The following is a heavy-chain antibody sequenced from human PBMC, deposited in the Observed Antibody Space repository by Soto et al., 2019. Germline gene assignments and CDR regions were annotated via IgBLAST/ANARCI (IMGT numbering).Heavy chain of an antibody. CDR1: GFTFSNYW. CDR2: INTDGSTT. CDR3: ARDLGGYASH. J-gene: IGHJ4*02. V-gene: IGHV3-74*01. D-gene: IGHD3-16*01. Sequence: EVQLVESGGGLVQPGGSLRLSCAASGFTFSNYWMHWVRQAPGKGPVWVSRINTDGSTTNYADSVKGRFTISGDNAKNTLYLQTNRLVAEDTALYYCARDLGGYASHWGQGTLVTVSS.